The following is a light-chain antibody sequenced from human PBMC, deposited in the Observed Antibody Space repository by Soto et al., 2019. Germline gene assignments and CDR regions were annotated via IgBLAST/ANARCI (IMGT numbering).Light chain of an antibody. CDR2: DAS. CDR3: QQYGGSPRT. V-gene: IGKV3-20*01. Sequence: EIVLTQSPGTLCLSPGERATLSCSSSQSVSSGYLAWYQQKPGQAPRLLIYDASSRATGIPDRFSGSGSGTDFTLTISRLEPEDFAVYYCQQYGGSPRTFGQGTKVDIK. J-gene: IGKJ1*01. CDR1: QSVSSGY.